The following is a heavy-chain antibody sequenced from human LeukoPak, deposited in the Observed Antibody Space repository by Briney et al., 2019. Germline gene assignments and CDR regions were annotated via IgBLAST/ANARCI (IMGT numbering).Heavy chain of an antibody. CDR1: GYTFTSYG. V-gene: IGHV1-18*01. D-gene: IGHD1-26*01. Sequence: GASVKVSCKASGYTFTSYGIIWVRQAPGQGLEWMGWISAYNGNTNYAQKLQGRVTMTTDTSTSTAYMELRSLRSDDTAVYYCARPNPLYSGSSERYYFDYWGQGTLVTVSS. CDR2: ISAYNGNT. CDR3: ARPNPLYSGSSERYYFDY. J-gene: IGHJ4*02.